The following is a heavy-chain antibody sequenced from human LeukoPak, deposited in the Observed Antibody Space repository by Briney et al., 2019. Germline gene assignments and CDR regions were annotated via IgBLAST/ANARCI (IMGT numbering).Heavy chain of an antibody. CDR3: AREFDGSASGAGY. Sequence: GGSLRLSCAAYGFTFSRYSMNWVRQAPGKGLEWVSSMSSSSGLIYYGDSVKGRFTVSRGNAKRSLYLQMNSLRADDTAVYYCAREFDGSASGAGYWGQGTLVTVSS. CDR1: GFTFSRYS. D-gene: IGHD1-26*01. V-gene: IGHV3-21*01. J-gene: IGHJ4*02. CDR2: MSSSSGLI.